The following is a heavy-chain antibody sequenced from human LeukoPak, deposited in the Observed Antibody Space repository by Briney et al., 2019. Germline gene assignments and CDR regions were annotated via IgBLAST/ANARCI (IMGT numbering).Heavy chain of an antibody. CDR2: IYSGGST. CDR1: GFTVSSNY. Sequence: PGGSLRLSCAASGFTVSSNYMSWVRQAPGKWLEWVSVIYSGGSTYYADSVKGRFTISRDNSKNTLYLQMNSLRAEDTAVYYCARDRGHEGDYFDYWGQGTLVTVSS. J-gene: IGHJ4*02. V-gene: IGHV3-66*01. D-gene: IGHD2-15*01. CDR3: ARDRGHEGDYFDY.